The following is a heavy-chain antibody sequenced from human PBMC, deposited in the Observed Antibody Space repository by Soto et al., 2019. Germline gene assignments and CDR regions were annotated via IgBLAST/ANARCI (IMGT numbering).Heavy chain of an antibody. V-gene: IGHV1-8*01. CDR3: ARDLPYYDFWSGRRGRNYDP. J-gene: IGHJ5*02. D-gene: IGHD3-3*01. Sequence: ASVKVSCKASGYTFTSYDINWVRQATGQGPEWMGWMNPNSGNTGYAQKFQGRVTMTRNTSISTAYMELSSLRSEDTAVYYCARDLPYYDFWSGRRGRNYDPCGQGTLVTVSS. CDR1: GYTFTSYD. CDR2: MNPNSGNT.